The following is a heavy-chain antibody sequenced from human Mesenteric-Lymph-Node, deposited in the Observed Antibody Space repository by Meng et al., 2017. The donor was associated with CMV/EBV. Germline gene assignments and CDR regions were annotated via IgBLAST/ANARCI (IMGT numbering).Heavy chain of an antibody. CDR3: ARPRFSGSYYHYGMDV. CDR1: GYTFTSYW. J-gene: IGHJ6*02. Sequence: KVSCKASGYTFTSYWIGWVRQRPGKGLEWMGLIYPDVSETTYSPSFQGQVTISADKSIRTAYLQWSSLKASDTAMYYCARPRFSGSYYHYGMDVWGQGTTVTVSS. CDR2: IYPDVSET. D-gene: IGHD1-26*01. V-gene: IGHV5-51*01.